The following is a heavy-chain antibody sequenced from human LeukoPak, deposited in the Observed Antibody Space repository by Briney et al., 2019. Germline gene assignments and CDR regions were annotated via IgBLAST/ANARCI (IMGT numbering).Heavy chain of an antibody. Sequence: GGSLTLSCAASGFTFSSYAMSWVRQAPGEGLEWVSSITTSGGSTYYADSVKGRFTISRDNAKNTLYLQMNSLRAEDTAVYYCAKDHCVSGRYDAFDIWGQGTMVTVSS. J-gene: IGHJ3*02. CDR1: GFTFSSYA. CDR3: AKDHCVSGRYDAFDI. CDR2: ITTSGGST. V-gene: IGHV3-23*01. D-gene: IGHD3-10*01.